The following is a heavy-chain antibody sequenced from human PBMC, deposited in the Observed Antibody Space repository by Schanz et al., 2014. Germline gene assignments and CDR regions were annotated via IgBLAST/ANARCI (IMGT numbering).Heavy chain of an antibody. Sequence: VELVESGGGLVQPGGSLRLSCIGSGFTFRSYALGWVRQAPGKGLEWVSLVSASGGGPFYADSVKGRFTISRDNSRNTVYLQMSSLRAEDTAVYYCVKDDRGDVEVVAANYWGQGAQVIVSS. CDR2: VSASGGGP. CDR3: VKDDRGDVEVVAANY. J-gene: IGHJ4*02. V-gene: IGHV3-23*04. CDR1: GFTFRSYA. D-gene: IGHD2-15*01.